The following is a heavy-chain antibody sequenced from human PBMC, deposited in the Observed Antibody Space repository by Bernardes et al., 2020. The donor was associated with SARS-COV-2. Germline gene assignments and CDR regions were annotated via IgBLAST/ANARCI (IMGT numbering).Heavy chain of an antibody. V-gene: IGHV3-21*01. CDR1: GFTFSSYS. D-gene: IGHD4-17*01. CDR2: ISSSSSYI. CDR3: AREYDYAIVGWYYYGMDV. Sequence: GGSLRLSCAASGFTFSSYSMNWVRQAPGKGLEWVSSISSSSSYIYYADSVKGRFTISRDNAKNSLYLQMNSLRAEDTAVYYCAREYDYAIVGWYYYGMDVWGQGTTVTVSS. J-gene: IGHJ6*02.